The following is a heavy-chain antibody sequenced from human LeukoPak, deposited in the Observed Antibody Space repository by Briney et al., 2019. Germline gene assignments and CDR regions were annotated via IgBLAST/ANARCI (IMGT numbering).Heavy chain of an antibody. J-gene: IGHJ3*02. Sequence: GGSLRLSCAASGFTFSGFWMHWVRQAPGKGLAWVSCISFDGSDATYADSVKGRFTISRDNAKNTLHLQMNSLRAEDTAVYYCAKGRTTKLGMGAFDIWGQGTMVTVSS. CDR1: GFTFSGFW. V-gene: IGHV3-74*01. CDR2: ISFDGSDA. D-gene: IGHD7-27*01. CDR3: AKGRTTKLGMGAFDI.